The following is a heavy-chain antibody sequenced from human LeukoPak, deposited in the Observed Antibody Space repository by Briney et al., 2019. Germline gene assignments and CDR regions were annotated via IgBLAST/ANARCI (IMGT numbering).Heavy chain of an antibody. CDR1: GFTFSSYG. J-gene: IGHJ3*02. CDR2: IWSNGNNR. V-gene: IGHV3-33*03. CDR3: VKERGPFDGFDI. Sequence: GRSLRLSCAASGFTFSSYGMHWVRRVPGKGLEWVAVIWSNGNNRYYADFVKGRFTFSRDNSKNTLSLQMNSLRAEDTAVYYCVKERGPFDGFDIWGQGTMVTVSS.